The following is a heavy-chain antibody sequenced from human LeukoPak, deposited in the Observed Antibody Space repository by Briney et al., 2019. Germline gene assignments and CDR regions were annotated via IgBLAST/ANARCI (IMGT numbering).Heavy chain of an antibody. CDR1: GGSISSSNW. CDR2: IYHSGTT. D-gene: IGHD4-17*01. CDR3: AIRSYGDYRYYFDY. Sequence: SETLSLTCAVSGGSISSSNWWSWVRQPPGKGLELIGKIYHSGTTNYNPSLKSRVTISVDKSKNQFSLKLSSVTAADTAVYYCAIRSYGDYRYYFDYWGQGTLVTVSS. J-gene: IGHJ4*02. V-gene: IGHV4-4*02.